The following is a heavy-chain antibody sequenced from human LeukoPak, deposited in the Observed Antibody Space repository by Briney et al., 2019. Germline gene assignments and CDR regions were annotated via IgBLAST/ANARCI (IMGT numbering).Heavy chain of an antibody. CDR1: GGSFSGYY. J-gene: IGHJ3*02. V-gene: IGHV4-34*01. Sequence: SETLSLTCAVYGGSFSGYYWSWIRQPPGKGLEWIGEINHSGSTNYNPSLKSRVTISVDTSKSQFSLKLSSVTAADTAVYYCARTPITMIVLGAFDIWGQGTMVTVSS. D-gene: IGHD3-22*01. CDR2: INHSGST. CDR3: ARTPITMIVLGAFDI.